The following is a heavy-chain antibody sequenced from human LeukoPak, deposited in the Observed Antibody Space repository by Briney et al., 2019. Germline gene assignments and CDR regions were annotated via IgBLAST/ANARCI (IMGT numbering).Heavy chain of an antibody. D-gene: IGHD1-26*01. J-gene: IGHJ4*02. CDR2: IKSKTDGGTT. CDR3: CTGVVGGTTD. Sequence: GESLRLSCAASGFTFNNAWMTWVRQAPGKGLEWVGRIKSKTDGGTTDYAAPVKGRFSISRDDSKNTLYLQTNSLKTEDTAVYYCCTGVVGGTTDWGQGILVTVSS. CDR1: GFTFNNAW. V-gene: IGHV3-15*01.